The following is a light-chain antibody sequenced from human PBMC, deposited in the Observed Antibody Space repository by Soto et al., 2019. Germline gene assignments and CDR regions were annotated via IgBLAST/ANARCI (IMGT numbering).Light chain of an antibody. V-gene: IGKV1-5*01. J-gene: IGKJ1*01. CDR3: QQYNSYSRT. CDR1: QSISSW. Sequence: DIQMTQSPSTLSVSVGDRVTITCRASQSISSWLAWYQQKPGKAPKLLIYDASSLESGVPSRFRGSGSGTEFTLTISSLQPDDFSTYYCQQYNSYSRTFGQGTKVDIK. CDR2: DAS.